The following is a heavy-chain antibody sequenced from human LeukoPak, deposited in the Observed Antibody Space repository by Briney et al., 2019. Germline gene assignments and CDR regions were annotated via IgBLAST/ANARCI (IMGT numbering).Heavy chain of an antibody. D-gene: IGHD2-2*01. CDR2: IYYSGST. Sequence: SETLSLTCAVSGGSISSSSYYWGWIRQPPGKGLEWIGSIYYSGSTYYNPSLKSRVTISVDTSKNQFSLKLSSVTAADTAVYYCARHQLLDIVVVPAASAYNWFDPWGQGTLVTVSS. CDR1: GGSISSSSYY. J-gene: IGHJ5*02. V-gene: IGHV4-39*01. CDR3: ARHQLLDIVVVPAASAYNWFDP.